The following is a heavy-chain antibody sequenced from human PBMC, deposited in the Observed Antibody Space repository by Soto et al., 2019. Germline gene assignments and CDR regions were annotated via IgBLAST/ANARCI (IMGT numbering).Heavy chain of an antibody. CDR3: ARESGGDYSNYYYYYGMDV. CDR2: INPNSGGT. J-gene: IGHJ6*02. Sequence: ASVKVSCKASGYTFTGYYMHWVRQAPGQGLEWMGWINPNSGGTNYAQKFQGRVTMTRDTSISTAYMELSRLRSDDTAVYYCARESGGDYSNYYYYYGMDVWGQGTTVTVSS. D-gene: IGHD4-4*01. CDR1: GYTFTGYY. V-gene: IGHV1-2*02.